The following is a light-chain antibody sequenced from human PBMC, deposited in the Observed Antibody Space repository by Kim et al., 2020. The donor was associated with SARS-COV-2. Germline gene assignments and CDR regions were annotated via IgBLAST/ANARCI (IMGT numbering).Light chain of an antibody. CDR1: QGISSY. J-gene: IGKJ4*01. CDR3: QQLRSYPLT. Sequence: IQMTQSPSSLSASVGDRVTITCRASQGISSYLAWYQQKPGIAPKVLIYSASTLQSGVPSRFSGSGSGTDFTLTISSLQPEDFATYYCQQLRSYPLTFGGGTKVDIK. CDR2: SAS. V-gene: IGKV1-9*01.